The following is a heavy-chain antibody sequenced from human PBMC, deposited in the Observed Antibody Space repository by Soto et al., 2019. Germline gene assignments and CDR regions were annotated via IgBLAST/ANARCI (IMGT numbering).Heavy chain of an antibody. V-gene: IGHV3-30*14. J-gene: IGHJ1*01. Sequence: PGGSLRLSCAASGFTFSSYAMHWVRQTPGKGLEWVAVISYDGGDKYYADSVKGRFTISRDNSKNTLYLQMNSLRAEDTAVYYCARDRVESGYPEYFQHWGQGTLVTVSS. CDR2: ISYDGGDK. CDR1: GFTFSSYA. CDR3: ARDRVESGYPEYFQH. D-gene: IGHD3-22*01.